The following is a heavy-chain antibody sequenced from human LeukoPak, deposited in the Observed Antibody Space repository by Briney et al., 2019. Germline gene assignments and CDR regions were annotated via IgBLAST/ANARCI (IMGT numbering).Heavy chain of an antibody. Sequence: PSETLSLTCTVSDESISSSSYYWGWIRQSPGKGLEWIVTIRPHGTMFYYPSLESRVTISVDKSKSLFSLKLRSVTAADTAVYHCSRGWDACKLGNYWGQGSLVTVSS. J-gene: IGHJ4*02. V-gene: IGHV4-39*01. CDR2: IRPHGTM. CDR3: SRGWDACKLGNY. D-gene: IGHD1-26*01. CDR1: DESISSSSYY.